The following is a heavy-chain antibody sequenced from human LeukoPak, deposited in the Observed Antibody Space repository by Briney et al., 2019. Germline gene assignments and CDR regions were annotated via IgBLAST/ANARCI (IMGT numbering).Heavy chain of an antibody. D-gene: IGHD3-3*01. CDR3: ATPTYYDFWSGYYIRRKIEYYYYYYMDV. J-gene: IGHJ6*03. CDR2: IIPIFGTA. V-gene: IGHV1-69*01. Sequence: ASGGTFSSYAISWVRQAPGQGLEWMGGIIPIFGTANYAQKFQGRVTITADESTSTAYMELSSLRSEDTAVYYCATPTYYDFWSGYYIRRKIEYYYYYYMDVWGKGTTVTVSS. CDR1: GGTFSSYA.